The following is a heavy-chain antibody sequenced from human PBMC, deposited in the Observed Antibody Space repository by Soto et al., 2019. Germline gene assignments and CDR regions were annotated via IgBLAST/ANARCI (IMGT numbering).Heavy chain of an antibody. Sequence: SVKVSCKASGGMFSSYTISWVRQAPGQGLEWMGVIIPMLGTADYAQKFQGRVTSTADKSTSTAYMQLSNLRSDDTAVYFRARGRSGIWGQGTLVTVSS. CDR2: IIPMLGTA. CDR3: ARGRSGI. D-gene: IGHD3-3*01. J-gene: IGHJ4*02. CDR1: GGMFSSYT. V-gene: IGHV1-69*08.